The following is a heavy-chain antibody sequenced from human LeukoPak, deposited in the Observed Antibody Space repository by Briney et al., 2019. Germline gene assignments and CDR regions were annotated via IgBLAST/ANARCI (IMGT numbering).Heavy chain of an antibody. CDR1: GFTFSSYW. D-gene: IGHD3-16*02. Sequence: PGGSLRLSCAASGFTFSSYWMSWVRQAQGKGLEWVANIKQDGSEKYYVDSVKGRFTISRDNAKNSPYLQMNSLRAEDTAVYYCARSDYDYVWGSYRYTGYFDYWGQGTLVTVSS. V-gene: IGHV3-7*01. CDR2: IKQDGSEK. J-gene: IGHJ4*02. CDR3: ARSDYDYVWGSYRYTGYFDY.